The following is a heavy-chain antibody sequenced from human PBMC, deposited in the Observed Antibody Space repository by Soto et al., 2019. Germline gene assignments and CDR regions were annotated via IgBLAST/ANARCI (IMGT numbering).Heavy chain of an antibody. Sequence: SGPTLVNPTQTLTLTCTFSGFSLSTSGVGVGWIRQPPGKALEWLALIYWDDDKRYSPSLKSRLTITKDTSKNQVVLTMTNMDPVDTATYYCAHSFRGDITIFTFGIRSSGWFDPWGQGTLVTVSS. CDR1: GFSLSTSGVG. CDR3: AHSFRGDITIFTFGIRSSGWFDP. CDR2: IYWDDDK. D-gene: IGHD3-3*01. V-gene: IGHV2-5*02. J-gene: IGHJ5*02.